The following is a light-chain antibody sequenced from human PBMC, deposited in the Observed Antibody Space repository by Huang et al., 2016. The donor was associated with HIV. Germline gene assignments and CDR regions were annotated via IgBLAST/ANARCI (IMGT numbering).Light chain of an antibody. V-gene: IGKV1-5*03. Sequence: DIQMTQSPSTLSASVRDRVIITCRASQNIGTWVAWYQQKSGTPPKVVIYRTSNLESGVPSRFSVSGSGTEFSLTINSLEPEDFAIYYCQQYAGYPWTFGQGTKVEIK. CDR3: QQYAGYPWT. CDR1: QNIGTW. J-gene: IGKJ1*01. CDR2: RTS.